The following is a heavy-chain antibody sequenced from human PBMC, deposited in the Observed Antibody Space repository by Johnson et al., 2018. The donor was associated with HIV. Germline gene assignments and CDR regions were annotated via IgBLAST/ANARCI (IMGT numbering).Heavy chain of an antibody. Sequence: VQVVESGGGLVKPGGSLRLSCAASGSTFSDYYMSWIRQATGKGLEWVSLIYSGGNADYADSVKGRFTITRDNSKNTLYLQMNSLRVEDTAVYDCARAWNDAFDIWGQGTLVTVSS. CDR3: ARAWNDAFDI. CDR2: IYSGGNA. CDR1: GSTFSDYY. V-gene: IGHV3-66*01. J-gene: IGHJ3*02. D-gene: IGHD1-1*01.